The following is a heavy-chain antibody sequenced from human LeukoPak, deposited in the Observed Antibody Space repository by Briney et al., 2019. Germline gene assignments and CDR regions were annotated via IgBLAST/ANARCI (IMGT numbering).Heavy chain of an antibody. D-gene: IGHD2-2*01. CDR3: ARDMRYCSSTSCSYYYYGMDV. CDR2: IYTSGST. J-gene: IGHJ6*02. V-gene: IGHV4-4*07. Sequence: SETLSLTCTVPGGSISSYYWSWIRHPAGKGLEWIGRIYTSGSTNYNPSLKSRVTMSVATSKNQFSLKLSSVTAADTAVYYCARDMRYCSSTSCSYYYYGMDVWGQGTTVTVSS. CDR1: GGSISSYY.